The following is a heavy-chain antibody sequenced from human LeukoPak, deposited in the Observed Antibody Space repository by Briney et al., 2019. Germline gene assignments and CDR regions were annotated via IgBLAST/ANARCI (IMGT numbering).Heavy chain of an antibody. V-gene: IGHV4-31*03. CDR3: ARWATALTVTTFGFDY. J-gene: IGHJ4*02. D-gene: IGHD4-17*01. CDR2: IYYSGST. Sequence: SETLSLTCTVSGGSISSGGYYWSWIRQHPGKGLEWIGYIYYSGSTYYNPFLKSRVTISVDTSKNQFSLKLSSVTAADTAVYYCARWATALTVTTFGFDYWGQGTLVTVSS. CDR1: GGSISSGGYY.